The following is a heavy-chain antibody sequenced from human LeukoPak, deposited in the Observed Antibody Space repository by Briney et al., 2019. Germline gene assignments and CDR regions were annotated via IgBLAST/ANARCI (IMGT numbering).Heavy chain of an antibody. Sequence: SETLSLTCAVSGGSISSGGYSWSWIRQHPGKGLEWIGYIFYSGSTYYNPSLKSRVTISIDTSKNQFSLRLSSVTAADTAVYYCARTLPSYYYYGMDVWGQGTTVTVSS. CDR1: GGSISSGGYS. CDR2: IFYSGST. V-gene: IGHV4-31*11. J-gene: IGHJ6*02. CDR3: ARTLPSYYYYGMDV.